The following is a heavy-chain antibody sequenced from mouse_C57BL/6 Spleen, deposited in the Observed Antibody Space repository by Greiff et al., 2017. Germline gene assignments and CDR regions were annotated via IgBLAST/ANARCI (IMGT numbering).Heavy chain of an antibody. D-gene: IGHD2-5*01. V-gene: IGHV1-53*01. J-gene: IGHJ2*01. CDR1: GYTFTSYW. CDR2: INPSNGGT. Sequence: VKLQQPGTELVKPGASVKLSCKASGYTFTSYWMHWVKQRPGQGLEWIGNINPSNGGTNYNEKFKSKATLTVDKASSTAYMQLSSLTSEDSAVYYCASVATFYSNFDYWGQGTTLTVSS. CDR3: ASVATFYSNFDY.